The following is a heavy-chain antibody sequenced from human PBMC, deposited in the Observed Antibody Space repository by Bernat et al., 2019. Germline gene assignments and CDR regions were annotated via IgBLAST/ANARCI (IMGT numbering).Heavy chain of an antibody. CDR3: AKDHPYGLDV. CDR1: GFTFSDYG. V-gene: IGHV3-30*02. J-gene: IGHJ6*01. D-gene: IGHD3-16*01. CDR2: VRYDGSNT. Sequence: QVQLVESGGGVVQPGGSLRLSCAASGFTFSDYGMHWVRQAPGKGLEWVAFVRYDGSNTYYADSVNGRFTISRDNSKKTLYLQMNSLRTEDTAVYYSAKDHPYGLDVWGQGTTVTVSS.